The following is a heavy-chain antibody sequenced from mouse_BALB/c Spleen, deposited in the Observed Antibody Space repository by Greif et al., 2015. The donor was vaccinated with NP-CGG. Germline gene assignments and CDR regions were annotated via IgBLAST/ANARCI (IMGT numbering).Heavy chain of an antibody. CDR2: ISDGGSYT. V-gene: IGHV5-4*02. D-gene: IGHD4-1*01. J-gene: IGHJ3*01. CDR1: GFTFSDYY. Sequence: EVNLVESGGGLVKPGGSLKLSCAASGFTFSDYYMYWVRQTPEKRLEWVATISDGGSYTYYPDSVKGRFTISRDNAKNNLYLQMSSLKSEDTAMYYCARGELGRFAYWGQGTLVTVSA. CDR3: ARGELGRFAY.